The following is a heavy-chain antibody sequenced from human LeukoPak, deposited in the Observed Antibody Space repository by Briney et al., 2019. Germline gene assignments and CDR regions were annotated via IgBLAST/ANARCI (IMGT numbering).Heavy chain of an antibody. CDR3: ARGVITFGGVIVFDY. D-gene: IGHD3-16*02. CDR2: IYTSGST. V-gene: IGHV4-4*07. Sequence: SETLSLTCTGSGGSISSYYWSWIRQPAGKGLEWIGRIYTSGSTNYNPSLKSRVTMSVDTSKNQFSLKLSSVTAADTAVYYCARGVITFGGVIVFDYWGQGTLVTVSS. CDR1: GGSISSYY. J-gene: IGHJ4*02.